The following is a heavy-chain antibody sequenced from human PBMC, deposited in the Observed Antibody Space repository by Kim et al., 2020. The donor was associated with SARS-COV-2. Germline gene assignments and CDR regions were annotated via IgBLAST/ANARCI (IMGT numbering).Heavy chain of an antibody. CDR3: TRDRSYSSSWYLDAFDI. D-gene: IGHD6-13*01. J-gene: IGHJ3*02. V-gene: IGHV3-49*02. Sequence: VKGRFTISRDDSKSIAYLQMNSLKTEDTAVYYCTRDRSYSSSWYLDAFDIWGQGTMVTVSS.